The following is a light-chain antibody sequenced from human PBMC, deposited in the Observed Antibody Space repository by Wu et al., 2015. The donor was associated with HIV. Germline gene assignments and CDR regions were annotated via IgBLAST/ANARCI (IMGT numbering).Light chain of an antibody. CDR2: KAS. CDR3: QQYNSYYPWT. V-gene: IGKV1-5*03. CDR1: QSISSW. Sequence: DIQMTQSPSTLSASVGDRVTITCRASQSISSWLAWYQQKPGKAPNLLIYKASSLESGVPSRFSGSGSGTEFTLTISSLQPDDFATYHCQQYNSYYPWTFGQGTKV. J-gene: IGKJ1*01.